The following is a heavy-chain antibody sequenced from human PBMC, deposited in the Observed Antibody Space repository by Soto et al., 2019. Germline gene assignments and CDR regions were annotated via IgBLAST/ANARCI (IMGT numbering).Heavy chain of an antibody. CDR1: GGTFSSYA. D-gene: IGHD5-12*01. V-gene: IGHV1-69*06. CDR2: IIPIFGTA. CDR3: ARELSPKRWLQFNY. Sequence: SVKVSCKASGGTFSSYAISWVRQAPGQGLEWMGGIIPIFGTANYAQKFQGRVAITADKSTSTAYMELSSLRSEDTAVYYCARELSPKRWLQFNYWGQGTLVTVSS. J-gene: IGHJ4*02.